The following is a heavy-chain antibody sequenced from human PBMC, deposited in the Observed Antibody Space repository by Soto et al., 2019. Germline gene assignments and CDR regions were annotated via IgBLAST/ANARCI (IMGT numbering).Heavy chain of an antibody. CDR1: GYTFTSYG. Sequence: QVQLVQSGAEVKKPGASVKVSCKASGYTFTSYGISWVRQAPGQGLEWMGWISAYNGNTNYAQKPQARATMTADTSTSTACVELRSLRSDDTAVYYCARGVGYGSPFYGMDVWGQGTTVTVSS. V-gene: IGHV1-18*01. CDR3: ARGVGYGSPFYGMDV. J-gene: IGHJ6*02. D-gene: IGHD6-13*01. CDR2: ISAYNGNT.